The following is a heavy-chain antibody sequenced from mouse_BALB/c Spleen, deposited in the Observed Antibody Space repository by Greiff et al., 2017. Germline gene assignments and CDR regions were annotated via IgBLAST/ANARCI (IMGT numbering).Heavy chain of an antibody. J-gene: IGHJ4*01. V-gene: IGHV2-9*02. CDR2: IWAGGST. D-gene: IGHD1-2*01. CDR1: GFSLTSYG. Sequence: QVQLKESGPGLVAPAQSLSITCTVSGFSLTSYGVHWVRQPPGKGLEWLGVIWAGGSTNYNSALMSRLCSSKDNSKSQVFLKMNRLQTDDTAMYYCASITTGYAMDYWGQGTSVTVSS. CDR3: ASITTGYAMDY.